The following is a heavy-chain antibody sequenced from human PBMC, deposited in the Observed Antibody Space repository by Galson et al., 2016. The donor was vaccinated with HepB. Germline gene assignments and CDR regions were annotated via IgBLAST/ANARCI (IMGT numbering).Heavy chain of an antibody. D-gene: IGHD3-22*01. V-gene: IGHV4-59*01. CDR2: ISSSGSP. CDR3: ARERVFAYYDSSGYLYFDH. CDR1: NGSIGSNY. J-gene: IGHJ4*02. Sequence: SETLSLTCTVSNGSIGSNYWSWIRQPPGKGLEWIGYISSSGSPNYSPSLKSRVTMSVDTPTNQFSLKLTSVTAADTAVDYCARERVFAYYDSSGYLYFDHWGQGALVTVSS.